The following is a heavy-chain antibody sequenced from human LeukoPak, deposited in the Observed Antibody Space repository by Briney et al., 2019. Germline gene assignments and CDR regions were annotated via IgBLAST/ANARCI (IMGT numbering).Heavy chain of an antibody. CDR2: ISSNGGST. D-gene: IGHD4-17*01. CDR1: GFTFSSYA. Sequence: GGSLRLSCAASGFTFSSYAMHWVRQAPGKGLEYVSAISSNGGSTYYANSVKGRFTISRDNSKNTLYLQMGSLRAEDMVVYYCARDSSMTTVMGHAFDIWGQGTMVTVSS. CDR3: ARDSSMTTVMGHAFDI. J-gene: IGHJ3*02. V-gene: IGHV3-64*01.